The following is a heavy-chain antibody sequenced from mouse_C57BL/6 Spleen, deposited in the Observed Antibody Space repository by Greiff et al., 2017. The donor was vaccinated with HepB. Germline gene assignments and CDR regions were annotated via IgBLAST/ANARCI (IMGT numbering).Heavy chain of an antibody. CDR1: GYTFTSYW. D-gene: IGHD1-1*01. V-gene: IGHV1-55*01. CDR2: IYPGSGST. CDR3: ARGDYGSGDWYFDV. J-gene: IGHJ1*03. Sequence: QVQLQQPGAELVKPGASVKMSCKASGYTFTSYWITWVKQRPGQGLEWIGDIYPGSGSTNYNEKFKSKATLTVDTSSSTAYMQLSSLTSEDSAVYYGARGDYGSGDWYFDVWGTGTTVTVSS.